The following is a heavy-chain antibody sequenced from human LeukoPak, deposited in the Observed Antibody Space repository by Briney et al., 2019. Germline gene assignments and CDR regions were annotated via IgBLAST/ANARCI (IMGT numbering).Heavy chain of an antibody. CDR1: EFTFSRYA. CDR2: INHSGST. Sequence: GSLRLSCAASEFTFSRYAMSWIRQPPGKGLEWIGEINHSGSTNYNPSLKSRVTISVDTSKNQFSLKLSSVTAADTAVYYCARGLYSSSWYRGGYFDYWGQGTLVTVSS. J-gene: IGHJ4*02. D-gene: IGHD6-13*01. V-gene: IGHV4-34*01. CDR3: ARGLYSSSWYRGGYFDY.